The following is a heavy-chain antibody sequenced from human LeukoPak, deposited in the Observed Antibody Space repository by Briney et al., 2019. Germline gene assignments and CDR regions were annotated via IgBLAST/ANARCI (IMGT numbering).Heavy chain of an antibody. V-gene: IGHV3-48*04. CDR2: ISSSGSTI. J-gene: IGHJ4*02. CDR3: ARGDSSGWLYFDY. Sequence: GGSLRLSCAASGFTFSSYGMSWVRQAPGKGLEWVSYISSSGSTIYYADSVKGRFTISRDNAKNSLYLQMNSLRAEDTAVYYCARGDSSGWLYFDYWGQGTLVTVSS. CDR1: GFTFSSYG. D-gene: IGHD6-19*01.